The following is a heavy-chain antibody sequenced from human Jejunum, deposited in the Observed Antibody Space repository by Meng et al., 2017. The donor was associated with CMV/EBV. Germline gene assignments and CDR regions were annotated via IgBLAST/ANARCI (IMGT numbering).Heavy chain of an antibody. D-gene: IGHD5/OR15-5a*01. CDR1: GFTFSTYY. Sequence: CAASGFTFSTYYMDWLRQAPGKGLEWVGRIKNKANSYTAEYAASVRGRFTISRDDSENSLYLQMNSLKTEDTAVYYCARDRLGYPGDWGQGTLVTVSS. V-gene: IGHV3-72*01. J-gene: IGHJ4*02. CDR2: IKNKANSYTA. CDR3: ARDRLGYPGD.